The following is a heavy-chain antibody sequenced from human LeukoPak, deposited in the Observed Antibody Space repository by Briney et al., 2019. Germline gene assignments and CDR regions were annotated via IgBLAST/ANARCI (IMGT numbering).Heavy chain of an antibody. V-gene: IGHV3-74*01. D-gene: IGHD4-23*01. CDR3: ARADNGGNSAFDY. J-gene: IGHJ4*02. CDR2: INTDESII. Sequence: GGSLRLSCAASGFTFSSYWMHWVRQAPGEGLVWVSRINTDESIIRYVDSVKGRFTISRDNAENTLYLQMNSLRAEDTAVYYCARADNGGNSAFDYWGQGSLVTVSS. CDR1: GFTFSSYW.